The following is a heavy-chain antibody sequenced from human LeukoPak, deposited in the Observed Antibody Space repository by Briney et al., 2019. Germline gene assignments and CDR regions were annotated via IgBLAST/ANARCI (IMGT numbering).Heavy chain of an antibody. CDR3: ARATGSTTSAEFEF. Sequence: VGSLRLSCAASGFTFSNHWMHWVRQAPGKGLVWVSRIDERGSNAMYADSVKGRFSISRDNAKNTVNLQMTRLRAEDPGVYSCARATGSTTSAEFEFWGQGTLVTVSS. D-gene: IGHD6-6*01. V-gene: IGHV3-74*03. CDR2: IDERGSNA. CDR1: GFTFSNHW. J-gene: IGHJ4*02.